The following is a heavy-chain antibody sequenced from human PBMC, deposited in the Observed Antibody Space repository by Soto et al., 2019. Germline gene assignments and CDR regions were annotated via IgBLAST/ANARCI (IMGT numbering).Heavy chain of an antibody. J-gene: IGHJ6*02. CDR3: ARGELVGDYYYYGMDV. Sequence: SVKVSCKASGGTFSSYAISWVRQAPGQGLEWMGGIIPIFGTANYAQKFQGRVTITADESTSTAYMELSSLRSEDTAVYYCARGELVGDYYYYGMDVWGQGTTVTVSS. D-gene: IGHD6-6*01. CDR2: IIPIFGTA. CDR1: GGTFSSYA. V-gene: IGHV1-69*13.